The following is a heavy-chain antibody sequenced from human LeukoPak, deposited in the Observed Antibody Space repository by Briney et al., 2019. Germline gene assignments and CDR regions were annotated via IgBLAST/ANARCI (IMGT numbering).Heavy chain of an antibody. CDR1: GGSIGTYY. Sequence: PSETLSLTCTVSGGSIGTYYWSWIRQSPGKGLEWVGYIYVTGTRYNSYLKSRVTSSVDRSRNQFFLKMSSVTAADTAVYYCARHIGGGIEDMDVWGKGTKVIVSS. CDR2: IYVTGT. D-gene: IGHD3-16*02. J-gene: IGHJ6*03. V-gene: IGHV4-59*08. CDR3: ARHIGGGIEDMDV.